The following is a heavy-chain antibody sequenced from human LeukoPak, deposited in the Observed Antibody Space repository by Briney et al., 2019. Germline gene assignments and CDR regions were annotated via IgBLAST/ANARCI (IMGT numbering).Heavy chain of an antibody. CDR2: ISYDGSNE. V-gene: IGHV3-30*04. CDR3: ARERYSIAVASLGMDV. D-gene: IGHD6-19*01. J-gene: IGHJ6*02. CDR1: GFTFSSYA. Sequence: PGGSLRLSCAASGFTFSSYAMHWVRQAPGKGLEWVAVISYDGSNEYYADSVKGRFTISRDNSKNTLYLQMNSLRAEDTAVYYCARERYSIAVASLGMDVWGQGTTVTVSS.